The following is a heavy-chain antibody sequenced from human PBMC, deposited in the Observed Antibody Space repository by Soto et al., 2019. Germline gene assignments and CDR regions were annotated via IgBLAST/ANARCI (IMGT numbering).Heavy chain of an antibody. CDR1: GASITGSSY. J-gene: IGHJ4*02. D-gene: IGHD2-8*02. Sequence: SETLSLTCTVSGASITGSSYWSWIRQPAGKGLEWIGRFSLSGTTNYNPSLRSRVTMSADVSKNQFSLRLTSVTAADTALYYCARGMTPPGAPAWYYFDSWGQGTLVTV. V-gene: IGHV4-4*07. CDR3: ARGMTPPGAPAWYYFDS. CDR2: FSLSGTT.